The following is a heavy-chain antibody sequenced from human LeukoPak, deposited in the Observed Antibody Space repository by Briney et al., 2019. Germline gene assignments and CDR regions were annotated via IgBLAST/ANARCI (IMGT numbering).Heavy chain of an antibody. D-gene: IGHD6-25*01. CDR1: GGSFSGNY. CDR2: INNSGST. Sequence: SETLSLSCAVYGGSFSGNYWSWIRQPPGEGLEWIGEINNSGSTNYNPSLKSRVTISVDTSKNQFSLKLSSVTAADAAVYYCARYSGGGYGRYYFDYWGQGTLVTVSS. CDR3: ARYSGGGYGRYYFDY. J-gene: IGHJ4*02. V-gene: IGHV4-34*01.